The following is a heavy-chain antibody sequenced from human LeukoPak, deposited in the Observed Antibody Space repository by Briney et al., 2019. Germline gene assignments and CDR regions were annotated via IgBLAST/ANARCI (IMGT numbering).Heavy chain of an antibody. D-gene: IGHD4-17*01. CDR1: GYTFSNYD. J-gene: IGHJ4*02. CDR2: MNPKSGNT. Sequence: ASVKVSCKASGYTFSNYDINWERQATGQGLEWVGWMNPKSGNTGYEQNFQGRVTMTRNSSITTSYMELSSLRSEDTAVYYCVRASRTYFGDYLYYFDSWGQGTLVTVSS. CDR3: VRASRTYFGDYLYYFDS. V-gene: IGHV1-8*01.